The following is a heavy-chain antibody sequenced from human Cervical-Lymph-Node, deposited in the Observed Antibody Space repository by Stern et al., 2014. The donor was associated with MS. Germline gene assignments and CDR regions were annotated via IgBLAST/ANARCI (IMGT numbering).Heavy chain of an antibody. CDR2: ITWNGGET. CDR1: GFAFDDYA. D-gene: IGHD3-16*01. CDR3: AKDGGFADVHAGMDV. J-gene: IGHJ6*02. V-gene: IGHV3-9*01. Sequence: EVQLVQSGGGLQQPGRSLRLSCEASGFAFDDYAMHWVRQPPGKGLEWVSTITWNGGETHYADSVAGRFTVSRDNAKTSLYLQMNSLRLDDTALYYCAKDGGFADVHAGMDVWGQGTTVTVSS.